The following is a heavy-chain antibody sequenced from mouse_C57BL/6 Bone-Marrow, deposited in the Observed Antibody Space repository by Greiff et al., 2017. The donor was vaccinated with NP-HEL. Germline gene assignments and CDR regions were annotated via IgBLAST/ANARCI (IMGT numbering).Heavy chain of an antibody. CDR2: IDPANGNT. CDR3: ARGPLRGAYAMDY. J-gene: IGHJ4*01. CDR1: GFNIKNTY. V-gene: IGHV14-3*01. Sequence: VQLKESVAELVRPGASVKLSCTASGFNIKNTYMHWVKQRPEQGLEWIGRIDPANGNTKYAPKFQGKATITADTSSNTAYLQLSSLTSEDTAIXYCARGPLRGAYAMDYWGQGTSVTVSS.